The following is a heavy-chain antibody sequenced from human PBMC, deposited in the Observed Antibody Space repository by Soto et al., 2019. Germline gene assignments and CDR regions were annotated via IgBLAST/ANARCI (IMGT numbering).Heavy chain of an antibody. V-gene: IGHV1-18*01. J-gene: IGHJ4*02. D-gene: IGHD3-10*01. CDR2: ISVHNGNT. CDR3: VRDLDGSGSYYTDY. Sequence: ASVKVSCKASGYNFINYGITWVRQAPGQGLEWMGRISVHNGNTNYAQKLQGRVTMATDTSTSTAYMELGSLRSDDTAVYYCVRDLDGSGSYYTDYWGPGTLVTVSS. CDR1: GYNFINYG.